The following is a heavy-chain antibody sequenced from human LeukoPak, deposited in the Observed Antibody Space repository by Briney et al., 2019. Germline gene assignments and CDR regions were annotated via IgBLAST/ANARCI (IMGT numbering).Heavy chain of an antibody. V-gene: IGHV4-34*01. CDR3: ARAPLCCRLDY. Sequence: PSETLSLTCAVYTGSFSGYYWTWVRQSPGKGLEWLGEINHSGSSNLNLSLKSRLSISVDPSKSQFSLKLSSVTAADTAVYYCARAPLCCRLDYWGQGGLVTVSA. J-gene: IGHJ4*02. CDR2: INHSGSS. CDR1: TGSFSGYY.